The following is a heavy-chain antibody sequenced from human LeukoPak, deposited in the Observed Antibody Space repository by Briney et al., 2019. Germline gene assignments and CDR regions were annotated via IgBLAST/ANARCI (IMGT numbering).Heavy chain of an antibody. CDR3: ASRPQFSGSYSTFDD. V-gene: IGHV3-23*01. D-gene: IGHD1-26*01. J-gene: IGHJ4*02. CDR1: VLTFSRYA. Sequence: GRSLRLFCAASVLTFSRYAMRWVPHASRKAREWVSTFSPSGDLRYYADSVRGRFTISRDNSKNTLYLQMNSLRAEDTALYYCASRPQFSGSYSTFDDWGQGTLVTVSS. CDR2: FSPSGDLR.